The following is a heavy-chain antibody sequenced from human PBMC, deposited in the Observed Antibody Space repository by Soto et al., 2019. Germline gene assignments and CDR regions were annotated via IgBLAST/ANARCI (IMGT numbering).Heavy chain of an antibody. J-gene: IGHJ6*02. CDR1: GGTFSSYA. Sequence: QVQLVQSGAEVKKPGSSVKVSCKASGGTFSSYAISWVRQAPGQGLEWMGGIIPIFGTANYAQKFQGRVTITADEATSTAYMGLGSLRSEETAVYYCARVSQPDSGTGDYFWENYYYYYGMDVWGQGTTVTVSS. V-gene: IGHV1-69*01. D-gene: IGHD3-16*01. CDR3: ARVSQPDSGTGDYFWENYYYYYGMDV. CDR2: IIPIFGTA.